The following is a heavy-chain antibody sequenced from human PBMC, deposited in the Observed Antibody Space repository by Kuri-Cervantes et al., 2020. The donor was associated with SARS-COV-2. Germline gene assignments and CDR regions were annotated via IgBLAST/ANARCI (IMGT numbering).Heavy chain of an antibody. Sequence: ASVKVSCKASGYTITNYAMNRLRQVPGQRPEWMGGISVGRQNTKYSQKFQGRITITRDTSASTVYMELSSLTSADTAIYYCARGIVVTFDYWGQGTLVTVSS. CDR1: GYTITNYA. CDR2: ISVGRQNT. D-gene: IGHD3-22*01. J-gene: IGHJ4*02. V-gene: IGHV1-3*01. CDR3: ARGIVVTFDY.